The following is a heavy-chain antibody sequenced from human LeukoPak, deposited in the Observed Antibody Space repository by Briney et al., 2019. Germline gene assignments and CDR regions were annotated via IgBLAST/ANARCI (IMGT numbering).Heavy chain of an antibody. J-gene: IGHJ3*02. CDR3: ARESVVSGMIDDACDI. V-gene: IGHV3-7*01. D-gene: IGHD1-26*01. Sequence: GGSLRLSCVASGFTISNHYMTWVRQAPGKGLEWEANIKQDGSDKHYVDSVKGRFTISRDNARNSLYLQMNSLRAEDTAVYYCARESVVSGMIDDACDIWGQGTMVIVSS. CDR2: IKQDGSDK. CDR1: GFTISNHY.